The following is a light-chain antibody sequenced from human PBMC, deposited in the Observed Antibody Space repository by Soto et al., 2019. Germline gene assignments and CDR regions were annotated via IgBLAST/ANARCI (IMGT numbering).Light chain of an antibody. CDR1: QTISNW. CDR2: DAS. Sequence: DIQMTQSPSTRSASVGDRVTITCRASQTISNWLDWYQQKPGKAPKVLIFDASTLDGGVPSRFSGRRSGTDFTLTISSLQPSDFATYYCQQYNTYPLACGGGTNVEI. V-gene: IGKV1-5*01. J-gene: IGKJ4*01. CDR3: QQYNTYPLA.